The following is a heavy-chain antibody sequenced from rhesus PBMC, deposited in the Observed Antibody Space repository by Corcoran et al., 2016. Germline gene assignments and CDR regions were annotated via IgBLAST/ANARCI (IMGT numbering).Heavy chain of an antibody. V-gene: IGHV4S11*01. Sequence: QVQLQESGPGLVKPLETLSLTCAVSGGSLSSDYWSWIRQAPGKGLEWIGYIYGSGSSTNYHPSLKSRVTLSVDTSKNQLSLKLSSVTAADTAVYYCARLWRRLNFDCWGQGVLVAVSS. CDR3: ARLWRRLNFDC. D-gene: IGHD6-25*01. CDR2: IYGSGSST. J-gene: IGHJ4*01. CDR1: GGSLSSDY.